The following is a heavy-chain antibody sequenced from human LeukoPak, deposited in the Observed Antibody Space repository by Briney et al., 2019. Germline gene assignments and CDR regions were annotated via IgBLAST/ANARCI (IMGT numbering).Heavy chain of an antibody. CDR3: ARDPLAGG. CDR2: INHSGST. J-gene: IGHJ6*04. Sequence: PSETLSLTCAVYGGSFSGYYWSWIRQPPGKGLEWIGEINHSGSTNYNPSLKSRVTISVDTSKNQFSLKLSSVTAADTAVYYCARDPLAGGWGKGTTVTVSS. V-gene: IGHV4-34*01. CDR1: GGSFSGYY.